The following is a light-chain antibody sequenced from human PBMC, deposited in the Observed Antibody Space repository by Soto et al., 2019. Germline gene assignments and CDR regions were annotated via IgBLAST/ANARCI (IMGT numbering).Light chain of an antibody. V-gene: IGKV3-20*01. CDR1: QSLSSSY. CDR2: AAS. Sequence: EIVLTQSPGTLSLSPGERATLSCRASQSLSSSYVVWYQQKPGQAPRLLIYAASRRATGIPDRFSGSGSATEYTLTISRLEPEDFAVYYCQQQGTFGHGTKLEIK. J-gene: IGKJ2*01. CDR3: QQQGT.